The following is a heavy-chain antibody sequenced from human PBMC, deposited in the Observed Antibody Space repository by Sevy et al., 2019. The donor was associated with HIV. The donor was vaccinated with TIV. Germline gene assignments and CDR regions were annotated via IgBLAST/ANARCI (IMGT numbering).Heavy chain of an antibody. J-gene: IGHJ4*02. CDR1: GYSFTSHW. CDR3: ATSRSGYFDSSRYYIY. CDR2: IYPEDSET. V-gene: IGHV5-51*01. Sequence: GESLKISCQGSGYSFTSHWIGWVRHMPGKGLEWMGIIYPEDSETRYSPSFQGQVTFSADKSIRTAYLQGSSLKASDTAMYYCATSRSGYFDSSRYYIYWGQGTLVTVSS. D-gene: IGHD3-22*01.